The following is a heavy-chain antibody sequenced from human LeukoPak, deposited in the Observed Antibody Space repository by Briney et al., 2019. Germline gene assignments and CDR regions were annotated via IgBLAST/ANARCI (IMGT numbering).Heavy chain of an antibody. CDR3: AQDSSGYYPYFDY. V-gene: IGHV3-21*01. CDR1: GFTFSSYS. J-gene: IGHJ4*02. CDR2: ISSSSSYI. D-gene: IGHD3-22*01. Sequence: GGSLRLSCAASGFTFSSYSMNWVRQAPGKGLEWVSSISSSSSYIYYADSVKGRFTISRDNAKNSLYLQMNSLRAEDTAVYYCAQDSSGYYPYFDYWGQGTLVTVSS.